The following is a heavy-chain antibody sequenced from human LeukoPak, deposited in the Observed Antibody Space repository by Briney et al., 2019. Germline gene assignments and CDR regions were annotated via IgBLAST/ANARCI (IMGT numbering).Heavy chain of an antibody. V-gene: IGHV4-34*01. Sequence: SETLSLTCAVYGGPFSGYYWSWIRQPPGKGLEWIGEINHSGSTNYNPSLKSRVTISADTSKNQFSLKLSSVTAADTAVYYCARCRTAVAAPFDYWGQGTLVTVSS. D-gene: IGHD6-19*01. CDR2: INHSGST. CDR1: GGPFSGYY. CDR3: ARCRTAVAAPFDY. J-gene: IGHJ4*02.